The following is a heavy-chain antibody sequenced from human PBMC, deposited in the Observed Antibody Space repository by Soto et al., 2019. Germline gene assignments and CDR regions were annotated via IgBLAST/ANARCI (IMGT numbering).Heavy chain of an antibody. CDR3: ASVADY. V-gene: IGHV3-30-3*01. J-gene: IGHJ4*02. CDR2: ISHDGSNK. CDR1: GFTVTTYA. D-gene: IGHD2-21*01. Sequence: VQLVESGGGVVQPGRSLRLSCAASGFTVTTYAMQWVRQAPGKGLEWVARISHDGSNKYYADSVQGRFTISRDTSKNTLYLEMSSLRPEDTGVYYCASVADYWGQGTLVSVSS.